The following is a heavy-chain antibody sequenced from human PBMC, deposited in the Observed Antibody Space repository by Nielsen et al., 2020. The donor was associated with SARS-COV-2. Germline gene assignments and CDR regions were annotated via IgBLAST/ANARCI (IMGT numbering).Heavy chain of an antibody. CDR1: GFTFSHYY. CDR3: SRARTRGETFDY. Sequence: GGSLRLSCAASGFTFSHYYMSWIRQAPGKGLEWVSYISSSGITIYYADSVKGRFTISRENAKNSLYLQMNSLRAEDTAVYYCSRARTRGETFDYWGQGTLVTVSS. CDR2: ISSSGITI. D-gene: IGHD1-7*01. V-gene: IGHV3-11*01. J-gene: IGHJ4*02.